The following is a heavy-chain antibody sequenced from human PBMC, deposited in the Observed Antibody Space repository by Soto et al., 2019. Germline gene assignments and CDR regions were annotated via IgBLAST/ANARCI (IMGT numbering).Heavy chain of an antibody. CDR2: IIPTFGTA. CDR3: ARSETAGHRGFDI. J-gene: IGHJ3*02. V-gene: IGHV1-69*06. CDR1: GGTFSSSA. D-gene: IGHD6-19*01. Sequence: QVQLVQSWAEMREHGSSVKVSCKASGGTFSSSAINWMRQAPGQGPEWMGGIIPTFGTANYIEKFRGRVTITADTSTSTAYMEVSSLTSEDTAMYFCARSETAGHRGFDIWGQGTMVTVSS.